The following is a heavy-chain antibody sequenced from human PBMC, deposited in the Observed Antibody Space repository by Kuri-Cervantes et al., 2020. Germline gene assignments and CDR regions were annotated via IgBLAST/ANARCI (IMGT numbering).Heavy chain of an antibody. D-gene: IGHD3-10*01. J-gene: IGHJ6*02. V-gene: IGHV3-21*01. Sequence: ETLSLTCTVSGGPISSGYYYWSWIRQAPGKGLEWVSSISSSSSYIYYADSVKGRFTISRDNAKNSLYLQMNSLRAEDTAVYYCARDRGIMPIYYYYYYGMDVWGQGTTVTVSS. CDR1: GGPISSGYYY. CDR2: ISSSSSYI. CDR3: ARDRGIMPIYYYYYYGMDV.